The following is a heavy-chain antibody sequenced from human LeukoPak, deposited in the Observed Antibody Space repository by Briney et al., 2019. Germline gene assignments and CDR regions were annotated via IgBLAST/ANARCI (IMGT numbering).Heavy chain of an antibody. D-gene: IGHD5-18*01. CDR3: ARQLSNWFDP. J-gene: IGHJ5*02. V-gene: IGHV4-34*01. CDR1: GGSVSSSY. Sequence: PSETLSLTCTVSGGSVSSSYWSWIRQPPGKGLEWIGEINHSGSTNYNPSLKSRVTISVDTSKNQFSLKLSSVTAADTAVYYCARQLSNWFDPWGQGTLVTVSS. CDR2: INHSGST.